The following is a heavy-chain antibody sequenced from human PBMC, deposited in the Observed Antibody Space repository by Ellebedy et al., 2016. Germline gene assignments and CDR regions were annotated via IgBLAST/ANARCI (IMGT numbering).Heavy chain of an antibody. V-gene: IGHV1-69*10. CDR2: IIPILGIA. J-gene: IGHJ4*02. CDR1: GGTFSSYA. CDR3: ARGYGDYVPRFDY. D-gene: IGHD4-17*01. Sequence: SVKVSCKASGGTFSSYAISWVRQAPGQGLEWMGGIIPILGIANYAQTFQGRVTITADKSPSTASMELRSLRSEDTAVYYCARGYGDYVPRFDYWGQGTLVTVSS.